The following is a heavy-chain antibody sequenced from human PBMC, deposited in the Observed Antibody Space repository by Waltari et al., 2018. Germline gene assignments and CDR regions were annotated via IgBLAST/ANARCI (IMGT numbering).Heavy chain of an antibody. CDR1: GYSISSGYY. Sequence: VQLQESGPGLVKPSETLSLTCAVSGYSISSGYYWGWIRQPPGKGLEWIGSIYHSGSTYYNPSLKSRVTISVDTSKNQFSLKLSSVTAADTAVYYCAREYCSGTSCYARKNWFDPWGQGTLVTVSS. D-gene: IGHD2-2*01. CDR3: AREYCSGTSCYARKNWFDP. CDR2: IYHSGST. V-gene: IGHV4-38-2*02. J-gene: IGHJ5*02.